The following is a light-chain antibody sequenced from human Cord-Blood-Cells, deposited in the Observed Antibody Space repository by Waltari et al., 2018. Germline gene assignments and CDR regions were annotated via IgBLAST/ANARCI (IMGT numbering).Light chain of an antibody. CDR2: EDN. CDR3: QSYDSSNQV. J-gene: IGLJ3*02. Sequence: ESPGKTVTISCTRSSGSIASIYVQWYQQRPGSSPTTVIYEDNQRPSGVPDRFSGSIDSSSNSASLTISGLKTEDEADYYCQSYDSSNQVFGGGTKLTVL. CDR1: SGSIASIY. V-gene: IGLV6-57*01.